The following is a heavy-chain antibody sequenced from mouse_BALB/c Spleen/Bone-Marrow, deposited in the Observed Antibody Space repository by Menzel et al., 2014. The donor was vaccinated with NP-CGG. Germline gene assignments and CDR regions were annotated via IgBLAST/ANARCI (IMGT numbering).Heavy chain of an antibody. D-gene: IGHD1-2*01. CDR3: ARRGGYDY. CDR2: INPNNGGT. J-gene: IGHJ2*01. V-gene: IGHV1-18*01. Sequence: VQLQQPGPELVKPGPSVKISCKTSGYTFTEYTMHWVKQSHAKSLEWIGSINPNNGGTSYNQKFKGKATLTVDKSSSTANMELRSLTSEESAVYYCARRGGYDYWGQGTTLTVSS. CDR1: GYTFTEYT.